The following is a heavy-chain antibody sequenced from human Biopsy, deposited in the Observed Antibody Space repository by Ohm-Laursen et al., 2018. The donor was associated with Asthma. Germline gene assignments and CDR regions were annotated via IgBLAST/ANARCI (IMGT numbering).Heavy chain of an antibody. D-gene: IGHD2-2*01. J-gene: IGHJ4*02. CDR2: INAGDGNT. Sequence: ASVKVPCKASGYTFIHFAIHWVRQAPGQRLEWMGWINAGDGNTKYSQKFQGRVTISADDSTSTAYMELSSLSSEDTALYYCARGPEYVRSSGALDYWGQGTLVTVSS. CDR3: ARGPEYVRSSGALDY. CDR1: GYTFIHFA. V-gene: IGHV1-3*01.